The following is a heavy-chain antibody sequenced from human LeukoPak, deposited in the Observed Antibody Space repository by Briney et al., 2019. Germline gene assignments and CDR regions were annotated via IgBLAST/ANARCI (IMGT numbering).Heavy chain of an antibody. J-gene: IGHJ4*02. CDR3: ARQVHSSPFDY. Sequence: PSETLSLTCTVSGGSISSYYWSWIRQPPGKGLEWIGYIYYSGSTNYNPSLKSRVTISVDTSKNQFSLKLSSVTAADTAVYYCARQVHSSPFDYWGQGTLVTVSS. CDR2: IYYSGST. D-gene: IGHD6-13*01. CDR1: GGSISSYY. V-gene: IGHV4-59*08.